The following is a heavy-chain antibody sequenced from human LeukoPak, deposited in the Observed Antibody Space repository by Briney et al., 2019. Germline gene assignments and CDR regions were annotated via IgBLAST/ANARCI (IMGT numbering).Heavy chain of an antibody. J-gene: IGHJ6*03. Sequence: GGSLRLSCAASGFTFSTYSGNWIRQAPGKGLEWVSSISSSSSYIYYADSVKGRFTISRDNAKNSLYLQMNSLRVEDTAVYYCARAYSERYGLGYYYMDVWGKGTTVTVSS. D-gene: IGHD1-26*01. CDR2: ISSSSSYI. CDR1: GFTFSTYS. CDR3: ARAYSERYGLGYYYMDV. V-gene: IGHV3-21*01.